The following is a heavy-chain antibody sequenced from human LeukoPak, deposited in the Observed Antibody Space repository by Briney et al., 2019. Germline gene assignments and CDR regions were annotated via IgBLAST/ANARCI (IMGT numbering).Heavy chain of an antibody. Sequence: GGSLRLSCAASGFTFSGYWMTWVRQAPGKGLEWVANIRQDGSEKYYVDSVEGRFTISRDNAKNSLYLQMNSLRAEDTAVYYCARGDYYGSGNYYTDYWGQGTLVTVSS. CDR2: IRQDGSEK. V-gene: IGHV3-7*01. J-gene: IGHJ4*02. CDR1: GFTFSGYW. D-gene: IGHD3-10*01. CDR3: ARGDYYGSGNYYTDY.